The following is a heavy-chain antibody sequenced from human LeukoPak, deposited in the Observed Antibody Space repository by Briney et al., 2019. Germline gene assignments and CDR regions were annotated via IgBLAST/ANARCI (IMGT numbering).Heavy chain of an antibody. D-gene: IGHD3-9*01. Sequence: SETLSLTCTVSGGSISSYYWSWIRQPPGKGLEWIGYIYYSGSTNYNPSLKSRVTISVDTSKNQFSLKLSSVTAADTAVYYCARIHYDILTGYTEGAFDIWGQGTMVTVSS. V-gene: IGHV4-59*08. CDR1: GGSISSYY. J-gene: IGHJ3*02. CDR3: ARIHYDILTGYTEGAFDI. CDR2: IYYSGST.